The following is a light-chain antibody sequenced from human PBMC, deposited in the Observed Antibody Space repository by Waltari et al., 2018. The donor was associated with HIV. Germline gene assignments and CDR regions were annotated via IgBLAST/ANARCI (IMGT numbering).Light chain of an antibody. J-gene: IGLJ1*01. V-gene: IGLV3-25*03. CDR1: ALPDQY. Sequence: SFEVTQPPSVSVSPGQTATITCSGDALPDQYVYWYQQKPGQAPLQVIYKDSERPSGIPERFSGSGSGTTFTLTSSGVQAEDEADYYCQSTDSTNSYYVFGPGTKVTVL. CDR2: KDS. CDR3: QSTDSTNSYYV.